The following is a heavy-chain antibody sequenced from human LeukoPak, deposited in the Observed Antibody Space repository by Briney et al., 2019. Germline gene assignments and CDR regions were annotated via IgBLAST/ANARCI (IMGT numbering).Heavy chain of an antibody. Sequence: PSETLSLTCTVSGYSISSGYYWGWIRQPPGKGLEWIGSIYHSGSTYYNPSLKSRVTISVDTSKNQFSLRLSSVTAADTAVYYCARHADSSSWYQSNYYYYMDVWGKGTTVTVSS. CDR2: IYHSGST. J-gene: IGHJ6*03. D-gene: IGHD6-13*01. CDR3: ARHADSSSWYQSNYYYYMDV. CDR1: GYSISSGYY. V-gene: IGHV4-38-2*02.